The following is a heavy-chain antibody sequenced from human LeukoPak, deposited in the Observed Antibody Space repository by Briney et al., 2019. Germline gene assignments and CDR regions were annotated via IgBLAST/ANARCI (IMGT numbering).Heavy chain of an antibody. CDR2: ISGSGGST. CDR1: GFTFSIYA. Sequence: GGSLRLSCAASGFTFSIYATSWVRHAPGRGLGWVSAISGSGGSTYSTDSVKGRFTISRDNSKNTLYLQMNSLRAEDTAVYYCAKGFQWPDAFDIWGQGTMVTVSS. CDR3: AKGFQWPDAFDI. V-gene: IGHV3-23*01. J-gene: IGHJ3*02. D-gene: IGHD6-19*01.